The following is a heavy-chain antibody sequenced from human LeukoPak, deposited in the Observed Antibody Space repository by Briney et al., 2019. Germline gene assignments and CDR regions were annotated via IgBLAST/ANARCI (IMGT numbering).Heavy chain of an antibody. CDR1: GFTFDDYA. D-gene: IGHD6-19*01. J-gene: IGHJ4*02. V-gene: IGHV3-9*01. CDR3: AKGSRSGWYVNY. Sequence: GRSLRLSCAASGFTFDDYAMHWVRQAPGKGLEWVSGISCNSGSIGYAESVKGRFTISRDNAKNSLYLQMNSLRAEDTALYYCAKGSRSGWYVNYWGQGTLVTVSS. CDR2: ISCNSGSI.